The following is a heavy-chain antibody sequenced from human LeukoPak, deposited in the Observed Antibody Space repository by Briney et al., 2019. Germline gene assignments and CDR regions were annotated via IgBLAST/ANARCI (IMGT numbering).Heavy chain of an antibody. Sequence: ASVKVSCKASGYTFTSYEINWVRQATGQGLEWMGWMNPNSGGTNYAQRFQDRVTMTSDTSINTASMELTSLTFYDTAVYYCARGMYRGSHDAFDIWGQGTMVTVSS. CDR2: MNPNSGGT. V-gene: IGHV1-2*02. J-gene: IGHJ3*02. D-gene: IGHD1-26*01. CDR3: ARGMYRGSHDAFDI. CDR1: GYTFTSYE.